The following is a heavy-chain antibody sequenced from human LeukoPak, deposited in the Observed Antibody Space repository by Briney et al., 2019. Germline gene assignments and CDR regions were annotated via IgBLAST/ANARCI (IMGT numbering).Heavy chain of an antibody. J-gene: IGHJ4*02. V-gene: IGHV3-7*01. CDR3: ATTYPYARH. D-gene: IGHD4-17*01. CDR1: GFRFNDYS. CDR2: IKEDRSEL. Sequence: PAGGSLRLSCAASGFRFNDYSIGSVRQAPGKGLEYVAHIKEDRSELFYVDSAKGRFIISRDNDKNSLFLHMSSLGAEDTAMYFCATTYPYARHWGQGALVTVSS.